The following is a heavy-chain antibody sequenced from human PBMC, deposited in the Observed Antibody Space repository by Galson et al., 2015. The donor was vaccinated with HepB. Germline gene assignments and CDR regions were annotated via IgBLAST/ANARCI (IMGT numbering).Heavy chain of an antibody. D-gene: IGHD3-10*01. CDR3: ARDMGLHYIPIWFGELPNHEDYYGMDV. CDR2: ISYDGSNK. CDR1: GFTFSSYA. Sequence: SLRLSCAASGFTFSSYAMHWVRQAPGKGLEWVAVISYDGSNKYYADSVKGRFTISRDNSKNTLYLQMNSLRAEDTAVYYCARDMGLHYIPIWFGELPNHEDYYGMDVWGQGTTVTVSS. V-gene: IGHV3-30*04. J-gene: IGHJ6*02.